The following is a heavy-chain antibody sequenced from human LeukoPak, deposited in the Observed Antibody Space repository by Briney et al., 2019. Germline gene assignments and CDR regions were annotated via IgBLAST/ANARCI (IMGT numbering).Heavy chain of an antibody. CDR1: GFTFDDYA. CDR3: AKGYYYDSPYYFDY. Sequence: PGGSLRLSCAASGFTFDDYAMHWVRQAPGKGLDWVSGISWNSGSIGYADSVKGRFTISRDNAKNSLYLQMNSLRAEDTALYYCAKGYYYDSPYYFDYWGQGTLVTVSS. V-gene: IGHV3-9*01. J-gene: IGHJ4*02. D-gene: IGHD3-22*01. CDR2: ISWNSGSI.